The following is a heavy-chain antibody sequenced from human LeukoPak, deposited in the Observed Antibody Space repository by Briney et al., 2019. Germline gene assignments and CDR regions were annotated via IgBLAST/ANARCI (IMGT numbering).Heavy chain of an antibody. CDR2: IKGKTDGGTT. Sequence: GGSLRLSCAASGFTFSNACMSWVRQAPGKGLEWVGHIKGKTDGGTTDYAARVQGRFTISRDDSKNTLFLQMNSLKTEDTAVYYCTTGTWIQLWLADYWGQGTLVTVSS. V-gene: IGHV3-15*01. CDR1: GFTFSNAC. D-gene: IGHD5-18*01. CDR3: TTGTWIQLWLADY. J-gene: IGHJ4*02.